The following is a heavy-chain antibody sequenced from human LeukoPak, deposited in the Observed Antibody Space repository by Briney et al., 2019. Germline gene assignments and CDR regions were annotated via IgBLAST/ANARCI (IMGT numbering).Heavy chain of an antibody. Sequence: GESLKISCKGSGYSFTSYWIGCVRQMPGKGLEWMGIIYPGDSDTRYSPSFQGQVTISADKSISTAYLQWSSPKASDTAMYYCARRHSHPIGAFDYWGQGTLVTVSS. V-gene: IGHV5-51*01. CDR2: IYPGDSDT. J-gene: IGHJ4*02. CDR3: ARRHSHPIGAFDY. CDR1: GYSFTSYW.